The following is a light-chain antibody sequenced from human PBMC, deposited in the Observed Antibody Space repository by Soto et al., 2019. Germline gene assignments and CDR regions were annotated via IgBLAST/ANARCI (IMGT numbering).Light chain of an antibody. CDR1: QSVSSSY. J-gene: IGKJ2*01. Sequence: EIVLTQSPGTLSLSPGERATLSCRASQSVSSSYLAWYQQKPGQAPRLLIYGASSRATGIPGRFSGSGAGTDFTLTISRLEPEDFAVYYCQHYGSSPHTFGQGTKLEIK. V-gene: IGKV3-20*01. CDR3: QHYGSSPHT. CDR2: GAS.